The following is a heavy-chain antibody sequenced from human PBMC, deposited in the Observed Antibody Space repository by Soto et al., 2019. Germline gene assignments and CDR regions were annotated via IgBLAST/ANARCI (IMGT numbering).Heavy chain of an antibody. D-gene: IGHD1-1*01. V-gene: IGHV3-23*01. CDR3: AKIMGQAWDDVALSGCLDF. Sequence: EVQLLESGGDLVQPGGSLRLSCGASGFTFSRYGMSWVRQAPGKGLEWVADIRGSGGDTYYADSVKGRFTISRDNSKNTAYLQMNSLRVDETAVYYCAKIMGQAWDDVALSGCLDFWGQGTLVTVSS. J-gene: IGHJ4*02. CDR2: IRGSGGDT. CDR1: GFTFSRYG.